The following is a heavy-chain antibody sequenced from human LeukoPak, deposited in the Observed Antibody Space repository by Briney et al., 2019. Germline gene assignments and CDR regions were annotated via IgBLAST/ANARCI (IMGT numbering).Heavy chain of an antibody. V-gene: IGHV3-30*02. J-gene: IGHJ3*02. Sequence: PGGSLRLSCAASGFTFSTYGMLWVRQAPGQGPEWVALIRYDGSNKYYADSVKGRFTISRDNSKNTLYLQMNSLRAEDTAVYYCAKGSPSIAAAAFDAFDIWGQGTMVTVSS. CDR3: AKGSPSIAAAAFDAFDI. CDR1: GFTFSTYG. D-gene: IGHD6-13*01. CDR2: IRYDGSNK.